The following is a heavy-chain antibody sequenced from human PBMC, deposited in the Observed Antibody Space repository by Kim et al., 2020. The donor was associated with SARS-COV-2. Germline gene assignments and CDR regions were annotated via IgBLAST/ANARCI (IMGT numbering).Heavy chain of an antibody. D-gene: IGHD3-3*01. CDR3: ARAPIFGVVTRGDY. CDR2: ISSSSSYI. V-gene: IGHV3-21*01. Sequence: GGSLRLSCAASGFTFSSYSMNWVRQAPVKGLEWVSSISSSSSYIYYADSVKGRFTISRDNAKNSLCLQMNSLRAEDTAVYYCARAPIFGVVTRGDYWGQGTLVTVSS. CDR1: GFTFSSYS. J-gene: IGHJ4*02.